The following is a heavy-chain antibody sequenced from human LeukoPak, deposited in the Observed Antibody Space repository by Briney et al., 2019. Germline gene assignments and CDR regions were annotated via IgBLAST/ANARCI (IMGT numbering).Heavy chain of an antibody. CDR2: IKEDGSEK. D-gene: IGHD1-20*01. Sequence: GGSLRLSCAASGFTISDYWMSWVRQAPGKGLEWVAYIKEDGSEKYYVDSVKGRFTISRDNAKNSLYLQMNSLRAEDTAVYYCARDNWPVDYWGQGTLVTVSS. J-gene: IGHJ4*02. V-gene: IGHV3-7*01. CDR3: ARDNWPVDY. CDR1: GFTISDYW.